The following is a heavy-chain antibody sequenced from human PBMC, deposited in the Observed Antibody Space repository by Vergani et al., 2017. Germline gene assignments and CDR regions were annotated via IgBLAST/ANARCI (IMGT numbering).Heavy chain of an antibody. CDR3: ARAAYYDILTGTVSWFDP. J-gene: IGHJ5*02. D-gene: IGHD3-9*01. CDR1: GYTFTGYY. CDR2: INPNSGGT. Sequence: QVQLVQSGAEVKKPGASVKVSCKASGYTFTGYYMHWVRQAPGQGLEWMGWINPNSGGTNYAQKFQGWVTMTRDTSISTAYMELSRLRSDDTAGYYCARAAYYDILTGTVSWFDPWGQGTLGTVSS. V-gene: IGHV1-2*04.